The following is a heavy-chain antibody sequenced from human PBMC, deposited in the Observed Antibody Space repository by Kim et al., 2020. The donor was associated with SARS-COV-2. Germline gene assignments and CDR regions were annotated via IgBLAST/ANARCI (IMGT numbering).Heavy chain of an antibody. D-gene: IGHD2-15*01. CDR3: AREGGNGVVVVAATREDWFDP. V-gene: IGHV3-48*02. CDR2: ISSSSSTI. Sequence: GGSLRLSCAASGFTFSSYSMNWVRQAPGKGLEWVSYISSSSSTIYYADSVKGRFTISRDKAKNSLYLQMNSLRDEDTAVYYCAREGGNGVVVVAATREDWFDPWGQGTLVTVSS. J-gene: IGHJ5*02. CDR1: GFTFSSYS.